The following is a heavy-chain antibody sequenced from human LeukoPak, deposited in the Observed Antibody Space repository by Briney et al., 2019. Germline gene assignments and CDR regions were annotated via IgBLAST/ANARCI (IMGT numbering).Heavy chain of an antibody. V-gene: IGHV3-30*02. CDR1: GFTFSSYG. D-gene: IGHD1-26*01. Sequence: GGSLRLSCAASGFTFSSYGMHWVRPAPGKGLEWVAFIRYDGSYKYYADSVKGRFTFSRDNSKNTLYLQMNSLRAEDTAVYYCAKFRGSLAWGQGTLVTVSS. CDR3: AKFRGSLA. J-gene: IGHJ5*02. CDR2: IRYDGSYK.